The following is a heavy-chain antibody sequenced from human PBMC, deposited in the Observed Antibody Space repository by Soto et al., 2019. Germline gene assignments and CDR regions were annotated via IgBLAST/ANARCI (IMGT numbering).Heavy chain of an antibody. V-gene: IGHV3-33*03. CDR3: SSGSGLRFSWLDA. D-gene: IGHD1-26*01. J-gene: IGHJ5*02. Sequence: QVHLVESGGGVVQPGMSLRLSCAVSGSTFSSYGIHWVRQAPGKGLEWLAVTWYDGSNKFYADSVKGRFTMSRDNSKNTQYLQMNSLRAEDTAVSYCSSGSGLRFSWLDAWGQGTLVTVSS. CDR2: TWYDGSNK. CDR1: GSTFSSYG.